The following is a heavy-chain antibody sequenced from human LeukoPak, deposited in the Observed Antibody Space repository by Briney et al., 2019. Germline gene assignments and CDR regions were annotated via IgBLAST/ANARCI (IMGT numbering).Heavy chain of an antibody. CDR3: ARGLGDSSGYYPFDY. J-gene: IGHJ4*02. D-gene: IGHD3-22*01. CDR1: GGSFSGYY. V-gene: IGHV4-34*01. Sequence: TSETLSLTCAVYGGSFSGYYWSWIRQPPGKGLEWIGEINHSGSTNYNPSLKSRVTISVDTSKNQFSLKLSSVTAADTAVYYCARGLGDSSGYYPFDYWGQGTLVTVSS. CDR2: INHSGST.